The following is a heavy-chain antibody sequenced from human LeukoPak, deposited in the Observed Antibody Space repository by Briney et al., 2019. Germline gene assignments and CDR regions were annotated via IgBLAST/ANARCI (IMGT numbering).Heavy chain of an antibody. CDR1: GFTFGSSW. CDR2: IKQDGSEK. Sequence: GGSLRLPCAASGFTFGSSWMSWVRQAPGKGLEWVANIKQDGSEKYYVDSVKGRFTISRDSAKNSLYLQMKSLKAEETAVCYCARGSSGWYCGGSNNWFVPWGQGTLVTVSS. D-gene: IGHD6-13*01. CDR3: ARGSSGWYCGGSNNWFVP. V-gene: IGHV3-7*01. J-gene: IGHJ5*02.